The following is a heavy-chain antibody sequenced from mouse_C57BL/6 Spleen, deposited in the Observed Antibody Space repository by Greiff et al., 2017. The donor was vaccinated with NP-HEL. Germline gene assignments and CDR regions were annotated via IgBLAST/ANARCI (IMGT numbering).Heavy chain of an antibody. Sequence: EVKLQESGGGLVKPGGSLKLSCAASGFTFSDYGMHWVRQAPEKGLEWVAYISSGSSTIYYADTVKGRFTISRDNAKNTLFLQMTSLRSEDTAMYYCARPDGSGYSSWFAYWGQGTLVTVSA. D-gene: IGHD1-1*01. CDR1: GFTFSDYG. J-gene: IGHJ3*01. CDR2: ISSGSSTI. CDR3: ARPDGSGYSSWFAY. V-gene: IGHV5-17*01.